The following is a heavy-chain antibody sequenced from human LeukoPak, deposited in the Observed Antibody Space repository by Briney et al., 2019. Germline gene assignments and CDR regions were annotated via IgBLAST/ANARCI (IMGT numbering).Heavy chain of an antibody. Sequence: SQTLSLTCTVSSGSISSGDYYWSWIRQPPGKGLEWIGYIYYSGSTYYNPSLKSRVTISVDTSKNQFSLKLSSVTAADTAVYYCARTYGALDSYYYMDVWGKGTTVTVSS. CDR2: IYYSGST. J-gene: IGHJ6*03. D-gene: IGHD4-17*01. V-gene: IGHV4-30-4*08. CDR1: SGSISSGDYY. CDR3: ARTYGALDSYYYMDV.